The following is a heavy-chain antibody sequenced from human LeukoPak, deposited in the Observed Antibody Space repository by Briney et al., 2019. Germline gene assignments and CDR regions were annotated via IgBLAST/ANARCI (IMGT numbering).Heavy chain of an antibody. Sequence: SETLSLTCTVSGGSISSYYWSWIRQPPGKGLEWIGYIYYSGSTNYNPSLKSRVTISVDTSKNQFSLKLSSVTAADTAVYYCARLMRGSSWYHYYYYYMDVWGKGTTVTVSS. D-gene: IGHD6-13*01. CDR1: GGSISSYY. J-gene: IGHJ6*03. CDR2: IYYSGST. V-gene: IGHV4-59*01. CDR3: ARLMRGSSWYHYYYYYMDV.